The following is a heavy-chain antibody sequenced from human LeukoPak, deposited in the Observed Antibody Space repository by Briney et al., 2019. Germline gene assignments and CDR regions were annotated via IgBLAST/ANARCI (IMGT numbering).Heavy chain of an antibody. Sequence: GGSLRLSCAGSGFTFDDYAMHWVRQAPGKGLEWVSLISWDGNSTYYADSVKGRFTISRDNTKTFLYLQMDSLRAEDTALYYCTKGSFGHSGSWLDWGQGTLVTVSS. J-gene: IGHJ4*02. CDR2: ISWDGNST. CDR1: GFTFDDYA. CDR3: TKGSFGHSGSWLD. D-gene: IGHD6-13*01. V-gene: IGHV3-43D*03.